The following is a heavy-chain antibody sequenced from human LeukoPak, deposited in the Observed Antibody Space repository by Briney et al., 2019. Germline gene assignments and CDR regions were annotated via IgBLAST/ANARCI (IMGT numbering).Heavy chain of an antibody. J-gene: IGHJ4*02. Sequence: GRPLRLSCTASGFTLGKYWVDWVRQAPGKGLVWVSRINRDGSTTKYADSVKGRFTVSRDNAKNTLNLQMNSLRAEDTAVYYCARDKKSGESSEIDYWGQGTLVTVSS. D-gene: IGHD3-10*01. CDR3: ARDKKSGESSEIDY. CDR1: GFTLGKYW. CDR2: INRDGSTT. V-gene: IGHV3-74*03.